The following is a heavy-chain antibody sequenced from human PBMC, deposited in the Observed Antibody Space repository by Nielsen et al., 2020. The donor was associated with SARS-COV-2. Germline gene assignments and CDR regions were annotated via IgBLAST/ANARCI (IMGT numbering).Heavy chain of an antibody. CDR3: ARGSWNDVAY. Sequence: ASVKVSCKASGYAFTNNYMHWVRQAPGQGLEWMGLINPTNGGTTYAQKFQGRVTMTRDTSTSTAYMELRSLRSDDTAVYFCARGSWNDVAYWGQGTLVTVSS. V-gene: IGHV1-46*01. CDR2: INPTNGGT. CDR1: GYAFTNNY. J-gene: IGHJ4*02. D-gene: IGHD1-1*01.